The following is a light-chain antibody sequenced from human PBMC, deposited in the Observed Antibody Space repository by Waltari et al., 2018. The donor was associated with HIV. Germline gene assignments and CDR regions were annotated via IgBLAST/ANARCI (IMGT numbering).Light chain of an antibody. CDR1: EAIKRTY. V-gene: IGKV3-20*01. Sequence: EIVLTQSPGTLSSSPGERATLSCVTSEAIKRTYLSWYQQKNGQAPRLLIYAASNRATSFPDRFSGSGSGTEFYLTINGLDTGDFVVYDCHQYGSAFWTFGQGTTVEVK. J-gene: IGKJ1*01. CDR2: AAS. CDR3: HQYGSAFWT.